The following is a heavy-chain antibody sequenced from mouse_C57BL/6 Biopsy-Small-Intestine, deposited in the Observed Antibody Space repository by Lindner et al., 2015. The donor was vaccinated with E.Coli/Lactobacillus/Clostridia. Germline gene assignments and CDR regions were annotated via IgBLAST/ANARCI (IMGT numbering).Heavy chain of an antibody. Sequence: VQLQESGGGLVQPKGSLKLSCAASGFSFNTYAMSWVRQAPGKGLEWVARIRSKSNNYATYYADSVKDRFTISRDDSESMLYLQMNNLKTEDTAMYYCVRHVYYGSSYAMDYWGQGTSVTVSS. CDR2: IRSKSNNYAT. CDR1: GFSFNTYA. V-gene: IGHV10-1*01. J-gene: IGHJ4*01. CDR3: VRHVYYGSSYAMDY. D-gene: IGHD1-1*01.